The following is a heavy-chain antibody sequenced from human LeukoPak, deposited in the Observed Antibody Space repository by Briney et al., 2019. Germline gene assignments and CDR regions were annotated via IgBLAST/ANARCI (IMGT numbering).Heavy chain of an antibody. CDR2: ISGSGGST. CDR1: GLTFSSYA. D-gene: IGHD4-11*01. Sequence: GGSLRLSCAASGLTFSSYAMSWVRQAPGKGLEWVSAISGSGGSTYYAASVKGRFTISRDNSKNTLYLQMNSLRAEDTAVYHCAGESYINYKLDYWGQGTLVTVSS. CDR3: AGESYINYKLDY. V-gene: IGHV3-23*01. J-gene: IGHJ4*02.